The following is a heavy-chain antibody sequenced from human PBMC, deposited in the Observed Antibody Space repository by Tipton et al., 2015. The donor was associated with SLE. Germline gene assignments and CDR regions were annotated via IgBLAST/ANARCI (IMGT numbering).Heavy chain of an antibody. CDR3: ARVEGSGYRYWYFDL. D-gene: IGHD3-22*01. CDR2: IYSSGST. CDR1: SGSFSGYY. Sequence: TLSLTCAVYSGSFSGYYWSWIRQPPGKGLEWIGYIYSSGSTYYNPSLKSRINISVDTSKNQFSLQLSSVTAADTAVYYCARVEGSGYRYWYFDLWGRGTLVTVSS. J-gene: IGHJ2*01. V-gene: IGHV4-34*09.